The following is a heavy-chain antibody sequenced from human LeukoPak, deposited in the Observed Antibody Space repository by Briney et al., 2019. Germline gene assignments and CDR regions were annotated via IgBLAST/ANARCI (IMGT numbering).Heavy chain of an antibody. J-gene: IGHJ6*02. V-gene: IGHV3-30*18. CDR3: AKGGSRGFCSGGSCYSFGMDV. D-gene: IGHD2-15*01. CDR2: ISYDGSNK. Sequence: PGRSLRLSCAASGFTFSSYGLHWVRQAPGKGLEWVSFISYDGSNKYYADSVKGRLTISRDNSKNTLYLQMNTLRAEDTAVYYCAKGGSRGFCSGGSCYSFGMDVWGQGTTVTVSS. CDR1: GFTFSSYG.